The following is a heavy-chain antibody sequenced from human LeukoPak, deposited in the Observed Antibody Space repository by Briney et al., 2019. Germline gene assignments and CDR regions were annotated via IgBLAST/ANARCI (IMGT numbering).Heavy chain of an antibody. CDR2: INPGGGGT. V-gene: IGHV1-46*01. CDR1: GYTFTNYY. CDR3: ARGGSGRWNWFDP. D-gene: IGHD6-19*01. Sequence: ASVEVSCKASGYTFTNYYIHWVRQAPGQGLEWVGIINPGGGGTKYAPQFQGRVTMTRDTSTSTVYMELSSLRSEDTAMYYCARGGSGRWNWFDPWGQGTLVTVSS. J-gene: IGHJ5*02.